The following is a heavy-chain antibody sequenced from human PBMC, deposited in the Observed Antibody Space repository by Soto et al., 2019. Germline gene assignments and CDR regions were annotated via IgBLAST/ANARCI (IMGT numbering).Heavy chain of an antibody. V-gene: IGHV4-39*01. CDR3: ARHRARNWFDP. Sequence: QLQLQESGPGLVKPSETLSLTCIVSGGSISSSSYYWGWIRHPPVKGLEWSGSIYYTGSTYYNPSLKSRVTISVDTSKNQFSLKLSSVTAADTAVFYCARHRARNWFDPWGQGTLVTVSS. CDR2: IYYTGST. D-gene: IGHD6-6*01. CDR1: GGSISSSSYY. J-gene: IGHJ5*02.